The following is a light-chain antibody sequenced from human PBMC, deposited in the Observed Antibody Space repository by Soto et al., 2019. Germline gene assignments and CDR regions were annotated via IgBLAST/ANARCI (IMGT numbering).Light chain of an antibody. J-gene: IGLJ3*02. V-gene: IGLV2-8*01. CDR2: EVS. Sequence: QSVLTQPPSASGSPGQSVAISCTGTSSDVGAYNFVSWYQQHPGTAPKLIIFEVSKRPSGVPDRFSGSKSGNTASLTVSGLQAEDEADYYCSSYAGSNTVAVFGGGTKVTVL. CDR3: SSYAGSNTVAV. CDR1: SSDVGAYNF.